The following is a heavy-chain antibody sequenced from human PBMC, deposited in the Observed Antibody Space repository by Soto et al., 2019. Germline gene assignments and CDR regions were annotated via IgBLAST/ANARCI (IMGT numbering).Heavy chain of an antibody. Sequence: WESLRLACAASGFTVSSYAMHWVRQAPGKGLEWVAVISYDGSNKYYADSVKGRFTISRDNSKNTLYLQMNSLRAEDTAVYYCARERGYNWNYVLSYYYYGMDVWGQGTTVTVSS. CDR1: GFTVSSYA. D-gene: IGHD1-7*01. J-gene: IGHJ6*02. CDR2: ISYDGSNK. CDR3: ARERGYNWNYVLSYYYYGMDV. V-gene: IGHV3-30-3*01.